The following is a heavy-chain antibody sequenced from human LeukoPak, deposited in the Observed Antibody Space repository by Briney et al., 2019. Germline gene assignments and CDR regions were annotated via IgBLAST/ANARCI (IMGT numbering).Heavy chain of an antibody. D-gene: IGHD2-2*01. Sequence: GGSLRLSCAASGFTFSRYWMSWVRQAPGKGLERVANTNQDESEKYFVDSVKGRFTISRDNAKDSLYLQMNNLRADDTAFYYCARSPPASPFDYWGQGTLVTVSS. J-gene: IGHJ4*02. V-gene: IGHV3-7*05. CDR3: ARSPPASPFDY. CDR1: GFTFSRYW. CDR2: TNQDESEK.